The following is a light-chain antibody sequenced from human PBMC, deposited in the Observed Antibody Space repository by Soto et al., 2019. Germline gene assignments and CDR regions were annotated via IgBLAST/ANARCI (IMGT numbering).Light chain of an antibody. J-gene: IGLJ1*01. CDR3: SSYTSSSTYV. CDR1: SSHVGGNNY. Sequence: QSALTQPASVSGSPGQSITISCTGTSSHVGGNNYVSWYQQHPGKAPKLMIYDVSKRPSGVSNRFSGSKSGNTASLTISGLQAEDEADYYCSSYTSSSTYVFGTGTKLTVL. CDR2: DVS. V-gene: IGLV2-14*01.